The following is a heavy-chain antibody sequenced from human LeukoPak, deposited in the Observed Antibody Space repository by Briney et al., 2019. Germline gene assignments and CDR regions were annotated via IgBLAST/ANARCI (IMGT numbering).Heavy chain of an antibody. CDR3: ASEGTTFSSFDY. CDR1: RDSISSGSYY. V-gene: IGHV4-61*02. D-gene: IGHD1-1*01. Sequence: SETLSLSCTVSRDSISSGSYYWSWIRQPAGKGLEWIGRIYTSGSTNYNPSLKSRVTISVDTSKNQFSLKLNSVIATDTAVYYCASEGTTFSSFDYWGQGTLVTVSS. CDR2: IYTSGST. J-gene: IGHJ4*02.